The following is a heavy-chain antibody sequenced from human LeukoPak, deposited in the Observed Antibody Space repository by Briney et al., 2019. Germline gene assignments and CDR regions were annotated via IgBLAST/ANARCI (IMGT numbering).Heavy chain of an antibody. J-gene: IGHJ4*02. CDR1: GFTFSSYW. Sequence: GGSLRLSCVASGFTFSSYWMHWVRQAPGKGLVWVSRIDTDGSSTIYADSVKGRFTISRDNAKNTLYLQMNSLRAEDTAVYYCTRGYLGIDCWGLGTLATVSS. D-gene: IGHD7-27*01. CDR2: IDTDGSST. CDR3: TRGYLGIDC. V-gene: IGHV3-74*01.